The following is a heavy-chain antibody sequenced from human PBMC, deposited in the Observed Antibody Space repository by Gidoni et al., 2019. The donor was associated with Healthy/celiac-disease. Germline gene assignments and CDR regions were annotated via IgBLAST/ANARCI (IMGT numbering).Heavy chain of an antibody. D-gene: IGHD4-17*01. Sequence: QVQLQQWGAGLLKPSATLSLTCAVYGGSFSDYYWTWIRQPPGKGLEWIGEINQSGSTSYHPSLKSRVTMSVDTSKNQFSLKLSSVTAADTAVYYCARGTTVTTRDAFDIWGQGTMVTVSS. V-gene: IGHV4-34*01. CDR1: GGSFSDYY. CDR2: INQSGST. J-gene: IGHJ3*02. CDR3: ARGTTVTTRDAFDI.